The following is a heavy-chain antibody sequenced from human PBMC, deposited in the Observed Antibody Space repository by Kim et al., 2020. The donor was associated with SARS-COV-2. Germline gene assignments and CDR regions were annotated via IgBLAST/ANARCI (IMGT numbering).Heavy chain of an antibody. D-gene: IGHD4-17*01. CDR2: IGTAGDT. J-gene: IGHJ2*01. CDR3: ARVHYGGYYWYFDL. V-gene: IGHV3-13*01. CDR1: GFTFSSYD. Sequence: GSLRLSCAASGFTFSSYDMHWVRQATGKGLEWVSAIGTAGDTYYPGSVKGRFTISRENAKNSLYLQMNSLRAGDTAVYYCARVHYGGYYWYFDLWGRGTLVTVSS.